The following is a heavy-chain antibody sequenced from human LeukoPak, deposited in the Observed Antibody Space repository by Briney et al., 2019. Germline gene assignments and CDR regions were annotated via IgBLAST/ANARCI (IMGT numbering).Heavy chain of an antibody. V-gene: IGHV3-66*04. J-gene: IGHJ4*02. CDR2: IYSGGST. CDR1: GFTFSSYA. Sequence: GGSLRLSCAASGFTFSSYAMSWVRQAPGKGLEWVSVIYSGGSTYYADSVKGRFTISRDNSKNTLYLQMNSLRAEDTAVYYCARPSGDYYDSSGYYRYWGQGTLVTVSS. CDR3: ARPSGDYYDSSGYYRY. D-gene: IGHD3-22*01.